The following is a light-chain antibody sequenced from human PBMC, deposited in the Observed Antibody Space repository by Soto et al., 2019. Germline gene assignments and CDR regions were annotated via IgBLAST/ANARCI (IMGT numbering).Light chain of an antibody. CDR2: DVS. J-gene: IGLJ2*01. CDR3: TSWTGSSSGVV. V-gene: IGLV2-14*01. Sequence: QSALTQPASVSGSPGQSITISCTGTSSDVGGYNYVSWYQQHPGNAPKLMIYDVSKRPSGVSNRFSGSKSGNSASLTISGLQSEDEADYYCTSWTGSSSGVVFGGGTKLTVL. CDR1: SSDVGGYNY.